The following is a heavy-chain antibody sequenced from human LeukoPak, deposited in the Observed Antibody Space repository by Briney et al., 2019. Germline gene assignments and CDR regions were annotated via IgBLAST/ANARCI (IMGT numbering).Heavy chain of an antibody. CDR2: ISGSGGST. Sequence: PGGSLRLSCAASGFTFSSYAMSWVRQAPGRGLEWVSAISGSGGSTYYADSVKGRFTISRDNSKNTLYLQMNSLRAEDTAVYYCAKVAEGGKRWLQTDYWGQGTLVTVSS. CDR3: AKVAEGGKRWLQTDY. CDR1: GFTFSSYA. J-gene: IGHJ4*02. V-gene: IGHV3-23*01. D-gene: IGHD5-24*01.